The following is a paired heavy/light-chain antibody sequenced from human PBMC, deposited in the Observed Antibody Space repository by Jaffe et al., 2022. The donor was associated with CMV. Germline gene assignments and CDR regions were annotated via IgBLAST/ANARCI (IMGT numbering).Light chain of an antibody. J-gene: IGKJ1*01. V-gene: IGKV3-20*01. CDR2: DAS. CDR3: QLFGRSVWT. Sequence: EVVLTQSPGTLSLSPGERATLSCRASQSVGSSSLAWYQQKPGQAPRLLIYDASSRATGIPDKFSGSGSGTDFTLTISRLEPEDFAVYYCQLFGRSVWTFGQGTKVEV. CDR1: QSVGSSS.
Heavy chain of an antibody. CDR2: MKPNSGNT. CDR1: GYTFSNYE. D-gene: IGHD3-3*01. CDR3: ARVLTSYDVWKWGLGPSKKYNGMDV. V-gene: IGHV1-8*01. Sequence: QEQLEQSGAEVKKPGASVKVSCKASGYTFSNYEITWVRQATGQGLEWMGWMKPNSGNTDYAQKFQGRVTMTRDTSISTAYMELSSLRSEDTAVYYCARVLTSYDVWKWGLGPSKKYNGMDVWGQGTTVTVSS. J-gene: IGHJ6*02.